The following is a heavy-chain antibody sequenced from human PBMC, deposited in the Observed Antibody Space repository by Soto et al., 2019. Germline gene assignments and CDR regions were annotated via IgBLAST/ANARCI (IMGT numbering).Heavy chain of an antibody. CDR3: ARSPRAEKYSSSWLIDY. CDR2: IYYSGST. V-gene: IGHV4-31*03. Sequence: SETLSLTCTVSGGSISSGGYYWSWIRQHPGKGLEWIGYIYYSGSTYYNPSLKSRVTISVDTSKNQFSLKLSSVTAADTAVYYCARSPRAEKYSSSWLIDYWGQGTLVTVSS. J-gene: IGHJ4*02. D-gene: IGHD6-13*01. CDR1: GGSISSGGYY.